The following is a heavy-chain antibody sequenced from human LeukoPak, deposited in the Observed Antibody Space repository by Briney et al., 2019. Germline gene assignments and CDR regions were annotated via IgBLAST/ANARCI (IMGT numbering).Heavy chain of an antibody. CDR3: AKEGLGSSWNPNYFDY. Sequence: GGSLRLSCAVSGFTFSSYAMHWVRQAPGKGLEWVAVISYDGSNKYYADFVKGRFTISRDSSKNTLYLQVNSLRAEDTAVYYCAKEGLGSSWNPNYFDYWGQGTLVTVSS. V-gene: IGHV3-30*18. J-gene: IGHJ4*02. D-gene: IGHD6-13*01. CDR1: GFTFSSYA. CDR2: ISYDGSNK.